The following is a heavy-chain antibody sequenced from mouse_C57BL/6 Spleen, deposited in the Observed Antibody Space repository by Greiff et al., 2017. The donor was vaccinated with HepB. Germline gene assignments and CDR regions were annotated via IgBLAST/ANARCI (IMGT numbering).Heavy chain of an antibody. Sequence: VQLQQSGAELVKPGASVKLSCTASGFNINDYYMHWVKQRTEQGLEWIGRIDPEDGETKYDPKFQGKATITADTSSNTAYLQRSSLTSEDTAVYYCARKGYCGSLWFAYWGQGTLLTVSA. CDR2: IDPEDGET. CDR3: ARKGYCGSLWFAY. D-gene: IGHD1-1*01. V-gene: IGHV14-2*01. J-gene: IGHJ3*01. CDR1: GFNINDYY.